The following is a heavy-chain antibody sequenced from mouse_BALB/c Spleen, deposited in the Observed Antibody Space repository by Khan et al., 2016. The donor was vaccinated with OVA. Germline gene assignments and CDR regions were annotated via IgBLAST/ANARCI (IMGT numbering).Heavy chain of an antibody. V-gene: IGHV1-77*01. CDR3: TREWAAWFPY. CDR2: IYPGSVNT. CDR1: GYIFTDYN. Sequence: QVQLQQSGAELARPGASVKLSCKASGYIFTDYNINWMRQRTGQGLEWIGEIYPGSVNTYYNERFKGKATLTVDKSSSTAYMHLSSLTSEDSAVYFCTREWAAWFPYWGQGTLVTVSA. J-gene: IGHJ3*01.